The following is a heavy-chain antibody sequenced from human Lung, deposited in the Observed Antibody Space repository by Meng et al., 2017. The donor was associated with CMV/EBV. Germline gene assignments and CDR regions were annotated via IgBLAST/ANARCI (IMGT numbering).Heavy chain of an antibody. Sequence: GGSLRLSCAASGFSFSSYGMQWVRQAPGKGLEWVTFIRYDGNKKYYVDSVKGRFTISRDNSKNMLYLQMNSLRAEDTAVYYCAKDDSAYFDFRSGYSTPPDYWGQRXLVTDSS. CDR1: GFSFSSYG. CDR3: AKDDSAYFDFRSGYSTPPDY. V-gene: IGHV3-30*02. J-gene: IGHJ4*02. CDR2: IRYDGNKK. D-gene: IGHD3-3*01.